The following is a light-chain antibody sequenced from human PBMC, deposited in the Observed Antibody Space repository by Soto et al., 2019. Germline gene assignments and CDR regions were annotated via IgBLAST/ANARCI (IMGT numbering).Light chain of an antibody. CDR3: TSYTSSSTLDV. V-gene: IGLV2-14*01. CDR1: SSDVGGYNY. Sequence: QSVLTQPASVSGSPGQSITISCTGTSSDVGGYNYVSWFQLHPGKAPKLMVYEVSNRPSGISSRFSGSKSGNTASLTISGLQAEDEADYFCTSYTSSSTLDVFGTGTKLTVL. CDR2: EVS. J-gene: IGLJ1*01.